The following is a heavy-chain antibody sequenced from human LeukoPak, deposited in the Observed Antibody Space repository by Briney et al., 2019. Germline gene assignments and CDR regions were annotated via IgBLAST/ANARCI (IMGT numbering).Heavy chain of an antibody. D-gene: IGHD6-19*01. V-gene: IGHV1-2*07. CDR2: INPNSGGT. CDR1: GYTFTDYF. Sequence: ASVKVSCKASGYTFTDYFIHGLGPAPGQGLAGMDWINPNSGGTKYAHKFQGRVTMTRDTSISTAYMELSSLTSDDTALYYCATDGAVAGTAYPEYWGQGTLVTVSS. J-gene: IGHJ4*02. CDR3: ATDGAVAGTAYPEY.